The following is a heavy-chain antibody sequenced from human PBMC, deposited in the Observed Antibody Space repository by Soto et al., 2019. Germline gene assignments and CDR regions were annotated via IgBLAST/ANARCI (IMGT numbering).Heavy chain of an antibody. Sequence: EVQLVESGGGLVQPGGSLRLSCEASGFMFSNYWMSWVRQAPGKGLEWVAIIKQDGSDKYYVDSVKGRFTISRDNAKNSLYLQMNSLRIEDAAVYYCARNRDYAFDYWGRGTLVTVSS. D-gene: IGHD4-17*01. CDR1: GFMFSNYW. CDR3: ARNRDYAFDY. CDR2: IKQDGSDK. J-gene: IGHJ4*02. V-gene: IGHV3-7*01.